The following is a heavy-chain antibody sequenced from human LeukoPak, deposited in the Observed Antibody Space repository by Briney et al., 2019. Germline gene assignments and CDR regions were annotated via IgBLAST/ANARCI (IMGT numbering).Heavy chain of an antibody. Sequence: SETLSLTCTVSGGSLSSISSYWGWVRHPPGKGLEWIGSIYYSGSTYYNPSLKSRVTISVDTSKNQFSLKLSSVTAADTAVYYCARRGSSGWYDVFWFDPWGQGTLVTVSS. CDR3: ARRGSSGWYDVFWFDP. D-gene: IGHD6-19*01. CDR2: IYYSGST. V-gene: IGHV4-39*01. J-gene: IGHJ5*02. CDR1: GGSLSSISSY.